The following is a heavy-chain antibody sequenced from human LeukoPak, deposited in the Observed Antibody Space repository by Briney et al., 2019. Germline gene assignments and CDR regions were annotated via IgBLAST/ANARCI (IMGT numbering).Heavy chain of an antibody. Sequence: GGSLRLSCAASEFTFNRYWMSWVRQAPGKGLQWVANIKEDGSLRDYVDSVKGRFTISRDNAKNSLYLQMNSLRHEDTAVYYCARDGALSVGAFDIWGQGTMVTVPS. D-gene: IGHD1-26*01. CDR1: EFTFNRYW. CDR3: ARDGALSVGAFDI. V-gene: IGHV3-7*04. CDR2: IKEDGSLR. J-gene: IGHJ3*02.